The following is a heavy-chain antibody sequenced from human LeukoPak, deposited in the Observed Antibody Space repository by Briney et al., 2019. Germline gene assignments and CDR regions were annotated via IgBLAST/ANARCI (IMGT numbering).Heavy chain of an antibody. D-gene: IGHD4-17*01. CDR3: AKLYGDYGGY. V-gene: IGHV3-30*18. Sequence: GGSLRLSCAASGFSLSNYWMNWVRQAPGKGLEWVAVISYDGSNKYYADSVKGRFTISRDNSKNTLYLQMNSLRAEDTAVYYCAKLYGDYGGYWGQGTLVTVSS. CDR2: ISYDGSNK. J-gene: IGHJ4*02. CDR1: GFSLSNYW.